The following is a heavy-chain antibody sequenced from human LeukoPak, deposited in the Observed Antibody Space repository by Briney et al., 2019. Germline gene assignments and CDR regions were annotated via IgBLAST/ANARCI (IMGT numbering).Heavy chain of an antibody. CDR2: IYSSGST. V-gene: IGHV4-59*08. J-gene: IGHJ4*02. D-gene: IGHD5-12*01. CDR3: ARQAYSGYDFSFGY. Sequence: SETLSLTCTVSGGSISSYYWSWIRQPPGEGLEWIGYIYSSGSTNYNPSLKSRVTISVDTSKNQFSLKLSSVTAADTAVYYCARQAYSGYDFSFGYWGQGTLVTVSP. CDR1: GGSISSYY.